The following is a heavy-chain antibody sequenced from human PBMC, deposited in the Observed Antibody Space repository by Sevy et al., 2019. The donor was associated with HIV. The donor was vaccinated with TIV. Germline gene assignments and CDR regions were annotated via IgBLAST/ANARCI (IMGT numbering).Heavy chain of an antibody. V-gene: IGHV3-33*01. CDR3: VRESSHDFWSGYWGYLDY. CDR2: IWYDGSNI. Sequence: GGSLRLSCTASGFTFSNHGMHWVRQAPGKGPEWVAIIWYDGSNIYNADSAKGRFTISRDNSRNKLYLQMYDLRPEDTAVYYCVRESSHDFWSGYWGYLDYWGQRTLVTVSS. D-gene: IGHD3-3*01. CDR1: GFTFSNHG. J-gene: IGHJ4*02.